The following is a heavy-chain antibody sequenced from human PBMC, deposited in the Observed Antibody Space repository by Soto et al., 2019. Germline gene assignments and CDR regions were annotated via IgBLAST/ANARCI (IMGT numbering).Heavy chain of an antibody. CDR1: GFAFSSYS. CDR3: AREGTPYGARSGYCVGPSAL. Sequence: EVQLVESGGGLVKPGGSLRLSCAASGFAFSSYSMNWFRQAPGKGLAWISYISTSATTIYYADSVRGRFTVSRDNGKTPLYLQMTSLRDEDTALDYCAREGTPYGARSGYCVGPSALWGQGTLVTVSS. J-gene: IGHJ4*02. CDR2: ISTSATTI. D-gene: IGHD3-3*01. V-gene: IGHV3-48*02.